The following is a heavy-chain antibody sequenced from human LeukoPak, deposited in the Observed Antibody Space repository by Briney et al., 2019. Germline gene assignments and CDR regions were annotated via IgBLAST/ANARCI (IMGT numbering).Heavy chain of an antibody. CDR3: AREDEEGYGGAFDI. J-gene: IGHJ3*02. CDR1: GCTFHDYG. V-gene: IGHV3-20*04. CDR2: INWNGGST. Sequence: GGSLPHSCAGTGCTFHDYGLHGLGPAPSRGVAGVSGINWNGGSTGYADSVKGRLTSSRDNAKNSVYLQMNSLRAEDTALYYCAREDEEGYGGAFDIWGQGTMVNVSS. D-gene: IGHD4-23*01.